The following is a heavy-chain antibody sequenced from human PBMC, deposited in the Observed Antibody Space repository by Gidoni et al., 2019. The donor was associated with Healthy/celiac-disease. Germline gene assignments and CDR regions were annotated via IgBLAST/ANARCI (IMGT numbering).Heavy chain of an antibody. CDR2: INHSGST. D-gene: IGHD6-19*01. V-gene: IGHV4-34*01. CDR3: ARGPGEQWPTYNWFDP. J-gene: IGHJ5*02. Sequence: QVQLQQWGAGLLKPSETLSLTCAVHGGSFSGDYWSWIRQPPGKGLEWIGEINHSGSTNYNPSLKRRVTISVDTSKNQFSLKLSSVTAADTAVYYCARGPGEQWPTYNWFDPWGQGTLVTVSS. CDR1: GGSFSGDY.